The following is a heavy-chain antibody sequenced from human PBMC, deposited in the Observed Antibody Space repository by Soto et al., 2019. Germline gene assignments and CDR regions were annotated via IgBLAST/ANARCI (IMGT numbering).Heavy chain of an antibody. Sequence: PSETLSLTCVVYNGSFSGDYWSWIRQTPGTGLEWIGEIKDSGTTKYNPSLKSRVTISVDTSKNQFSLKLSPVTAADTAVYYCARAHYRYLDPLYYYYGMDVWGQGTTVTVSS. V-gene: IGHV4-34*01. D-gene: IGHD3-3*01. CDR1: NGSFSGDY. CDR2: IKDSGTT. CDR3: ARAHYRYLDPLYYYYGMDV. J-gene: IGHJ6*02.